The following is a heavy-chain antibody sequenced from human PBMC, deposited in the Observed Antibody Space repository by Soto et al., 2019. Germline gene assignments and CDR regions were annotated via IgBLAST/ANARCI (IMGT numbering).Heavy chain of an antibody. D-gene: IGHD2-2*02. CDR3: ARDPGYCSSTSCYIPYYFDY. V-gene: IGHV3-33*01. J-gene: IGHJ4*02. CDR2: IWYDGSNK. Sequence: PGGSLRLSCAASGFTFSSYGMHWVRQAPGKGLEWVAVIWYDGSNKYYADSVKGRFTISRDNSKNTLYLQMNSLRAEDTAVYYCARDPGYCSSTSCYIPYYFDYWGQGTLVTVSS. CDR1: GFTFSSYG.